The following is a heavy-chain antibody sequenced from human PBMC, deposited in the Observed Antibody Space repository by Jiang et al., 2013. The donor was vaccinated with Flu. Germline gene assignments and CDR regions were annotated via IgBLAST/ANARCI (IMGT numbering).Heavy chain of an antibody. CDR3: ARRLSSQVGAILYDAFDI. CDR2: IYPGDSDT. CDR1: GYSFTSYW. J-gene: IGHJ3*02. V-gene: IGHV5-51*01. D-gene: IGHD1-26*01. Sequence: GAEVKKPGESLKISCKGSGYSFTSYWIGWVRQMPGKGLEWMGIIYPGDSDTRYSPSFQGQVTISADKSISTAYLQWSSLKASDTAMYYCARRLSSQVGAILYDAFDIWGQGTMVTVSS.